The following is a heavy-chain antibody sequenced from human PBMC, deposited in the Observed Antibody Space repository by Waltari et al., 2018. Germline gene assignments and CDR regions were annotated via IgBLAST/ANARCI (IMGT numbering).Heavy chain of an antibody. Sequence: EVRLVEHGGGLVQPGGSLTPSCAAARFTFSASWCILGSQAPGKGLEWVAKIKQYGSEKYFVDSVKGRFTIARDNAKNSLYLQMNGLRAEDTAVYYCARDGSSWYYFDYWGQGTLVTVSS. J-gene: IGHJ4*02. CDR3: ARDGSSWYYFDY. CDR2: IKQYGSEK. V-gene: IGHV3-7*01. CDR1: RFTFSASW. D-gene: IGHD6-13*01.